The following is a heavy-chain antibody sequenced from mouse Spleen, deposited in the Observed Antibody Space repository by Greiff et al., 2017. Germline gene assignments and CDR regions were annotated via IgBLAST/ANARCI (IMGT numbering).Heavy chain of an antibody. CDR1: GYTFTGYW. CDR2: ILPGSGST. V-gene: IGHV1-9*01. Sequence: VQLQQSGAELMKPGASVKLSCKATGYTFTGYWIEWVKQRPGHGLEWIGEILPGSGSTNYNEKFKGKATFTADTSSNTAYMQLSSLTTEDSAIYYCARQKGSYYRYDGGYWYFDVWGAGTTVTVSS. CDR3: ARQKGSYYRYDGGYWYFDV. D-gene: IGHD2-14*01. J-gene: IGHJ1*01.